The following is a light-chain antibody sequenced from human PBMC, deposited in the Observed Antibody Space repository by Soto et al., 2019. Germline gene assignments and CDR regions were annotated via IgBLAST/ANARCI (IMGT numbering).Light chain of an antibody. CDR1: SSDVGSYNG. J-gene: IGLJ3*02. CDR2: EVS. V-gene: IGLV2-18*02. CDR3: SSFTTSSTWV. Sequence: QSALTQPPSVSGSPGQSVTISCTGTSSDVGSYNGVSWFQQPPGTATKLMIYEVSNRPSGVPDRFSGSKSGNTASLTISGLQAEDEADYYCSSFTTSSTWVFGGGTKLTVL.